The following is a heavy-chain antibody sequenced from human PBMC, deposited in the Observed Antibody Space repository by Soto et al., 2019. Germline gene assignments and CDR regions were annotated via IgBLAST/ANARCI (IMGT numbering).Heavy chain of an antibody. Sequence: GGSLRLSCAASGFTLSSHAMNWIRQAPGKGLEWVSAISGTGGNTFYADSAKGRFIISRDDSKNTLYLQLNSLRAEDTAVFYCARGPGPYLATAIDYSGQATVVTVSS. CDR3: ARGPGPYLATAIDY. V-gene: IGHV3-23*01. CDR1: GFTLSSHA. CDR2: ISGTGGNT. J-gene: IGHJ4*02.